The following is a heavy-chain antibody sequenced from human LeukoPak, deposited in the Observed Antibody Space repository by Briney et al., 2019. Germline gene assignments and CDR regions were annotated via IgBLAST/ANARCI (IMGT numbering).Heavy chain of an antibody. V-gene: IGHV1-69*04. J-gene: IGHJ4*02. CDR1: GGTFSSYA. D-gene: IGHD1-26*01. CDR2: IIPILGIA. Sequence: SVKVSCKASGGTFSSYAISWVRQAPGQGLEWMGRIIPILGIANYAQKFQGRVTITADKSTSTAYMELSSLRSEDTAVYYCARDPETHIVGATNPWEKGYGGQGTLVTVSS. CDR3: ARDPETHIVGATNPWEKGY.